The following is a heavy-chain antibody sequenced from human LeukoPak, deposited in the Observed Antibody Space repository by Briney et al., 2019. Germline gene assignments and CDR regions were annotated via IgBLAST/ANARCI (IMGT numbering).Heavy chain of an antibody. D-gene: IGHD5-12*01. CDR2: ISYDGNNK. V-gene: IGHV3-30*03. CDR1: GYTFTHYG. CDR3: ARDPLDISRWANALDI. J-gene: IGHJ3*02. Sequence: PGRSLRLSCVISGYTFTHYGFHWVRQAPGKALEWVAYISYDGNNKYEDSVKGRFTISRDNSKNTLHLQMNGLRAEDTAVYYCARDPLDISRWANALDIWGQGTTVIVSS.